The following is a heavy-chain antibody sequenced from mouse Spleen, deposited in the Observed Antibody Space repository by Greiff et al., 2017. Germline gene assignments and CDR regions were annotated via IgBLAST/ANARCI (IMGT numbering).Heavy chain of an antibody. Sequence: QVQLKESGAELVRPGASVTLSCKASGYTFTDYEMHWVKQTPVHGLEWIGAIDPETGGTAYNQKFKGKAILTADKSSSTAYMELRSLTSEDSAVYYCTRRQLTGTSFDYWGQGTTLTVSS. CDR2: IDPETGGT. D-gene: IGHD4-1*01. V-gene: IGHV1-15*01. CDR1: GYTFTDYE. CDR3: TRRQLTGTSFDY. J-gene: IGHJ2*01.